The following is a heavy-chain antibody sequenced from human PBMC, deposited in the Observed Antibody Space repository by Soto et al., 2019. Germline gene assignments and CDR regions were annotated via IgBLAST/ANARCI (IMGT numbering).Heavy chain of an antibody. V-gene: IGHV3-48*02. J-gene: IGHJ5*02. Sequence: SLRLSCAASGFTFSSYSMNWVRQAPGKGLEWVSYISSSSSTIYYADSVKGRFTISRDNANNSLYLQMNSLRDEDTAVYYCAREYYDILTGINWFDPWGQGTLVTVSS. CDR1: GFTFSSYS. D-gene: IGHD3-9*01. CDR3: AREYYDILTGINWFDP. CDR2: ISSSSSTI.